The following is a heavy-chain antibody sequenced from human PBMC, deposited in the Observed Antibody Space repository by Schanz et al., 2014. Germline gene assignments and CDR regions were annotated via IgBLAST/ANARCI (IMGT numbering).Heavy chain of an antibody. CDR2: IGNGGVTI. J-gene: IGHJ4*02. V-gene: IGHV3-11*01. Sequence: QVQLVDSGGGLVKPGGSLRLSCTASGFPFSDYFMAWIRQPPGRGLEWVSYIGNGGVTIYYADSVKGRFTISRDNSKNSLYLQMNSLRAEDTPVYYCARIGGSVFDYWAQGTLVTVSS. CDR1: GFPFSDYF. CDR3: ARIGGSVFDY. D-gene: IGHD3-10*01.